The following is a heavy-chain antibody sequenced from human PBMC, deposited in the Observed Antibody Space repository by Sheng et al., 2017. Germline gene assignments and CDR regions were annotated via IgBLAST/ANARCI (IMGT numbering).Heavy chain of an antibody. CDR1: GGSFSGYY. V-gene: IGHV4-34*01. CDR2: INHSGST. D-gene: IGHD1-20*01. J-gene: IGHJ1*01. CDR3: ARGRVGITY. Sequence: QVQLQQWGAGLLKPSETLSLTCAVYGGSFSGYYWSWIRHAPRGRGVEWIGEINHSGSTNYNPSLKSRVTISVDTSKNQFSLKLSSVTAADTAVYYCARGRVGITYWGQGTLVTVSS.